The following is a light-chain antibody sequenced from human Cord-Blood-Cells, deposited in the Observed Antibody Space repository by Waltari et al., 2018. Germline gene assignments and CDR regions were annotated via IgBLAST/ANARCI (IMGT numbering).Light chain of an antibody. J-gene: IGKJ1*01. Sequence: DIVLTQSPGSLSLSAGERATLPCRASQSVSSSYLAWYQQKPGQAPRLLIYGASSRATGIPDRFSGSGSGTDFTLTISRLEPEDFAVYYCQQYGSSPLTFGQGTKVEIK. CDR2: GAS. CDR1: QSVSSSY. V-gene: IGKV3-20*01. CDR3: QQYGSSPLT.